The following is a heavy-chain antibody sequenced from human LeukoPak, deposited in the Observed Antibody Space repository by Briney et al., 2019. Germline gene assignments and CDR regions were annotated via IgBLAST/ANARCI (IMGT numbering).Heavy chain of an antibody. CDR3: ARSIGYSSSWYLSSNAGDTYNWFDP. CDR1: GYSFTSYW. Sequence: GESLKISCKGSGYSFTSYWIGWVRQAPGQRLEWMGWINAGNGNTKYSQEFQGRVTITRDTSASTAYMELSSLRSEDMAVYYCARSIGYSSSWYLSSNAGDTYNWFDPWGQGTLVTVSS. V-gene: IGHV1-3*03. CDR2: INAGNGNT. J-gene: IGHJ5*02. D-gene: IGHD6-13*01.